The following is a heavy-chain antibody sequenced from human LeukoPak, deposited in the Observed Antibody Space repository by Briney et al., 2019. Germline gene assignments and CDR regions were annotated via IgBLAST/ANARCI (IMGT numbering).Heavy chain of an antibody. J-gene: IGHJ4*02. CDR3: TRGLEGFTAYDDY. Sequence: GRSLRLSCTASGFSVGDHAMSWVRQAPGKGLEWVGFIRSKTYGGTADYAASVEGRFTISRDDSNNIAYLQMNSLKSEDTAVYYCTRGLEGFTAYDDYWGQGTLVTVSS. CDR2: IRSKTYGGTA. CDR1: GFSVGDHA. V-gene: IGHV3-49*04. D-gene: IGHD5-12*01.